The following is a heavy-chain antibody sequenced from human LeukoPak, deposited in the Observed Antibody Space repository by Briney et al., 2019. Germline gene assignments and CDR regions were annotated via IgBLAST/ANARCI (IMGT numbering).Heavy chain of an antibody. CDR3: ARGSLAMDY. J-gene: IGHJ4*02. D-gene: IGHD3-16*01. CDR1: GGSISSSSYY. V-gene: IGHV4-39*07. Sequence: SETLSLTCTVSGGSISSSSYYWGWIRQPPGKGLEWIGSIYYSGSTYYNPSLKSRVTISVDTSKNQFSLKLSSVTAADTAVYYCARGSLAMDYWGQGTLVTVSS. CDR2: IYYSGST.